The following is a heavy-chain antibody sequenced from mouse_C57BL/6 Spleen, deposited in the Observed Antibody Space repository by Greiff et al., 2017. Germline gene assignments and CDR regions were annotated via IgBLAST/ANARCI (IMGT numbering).Heavy chain of an antibody. CDR1: GYTFTSYW. Sequence: QVQLQQSGTELVKPGASVKLSCKASGYTFTSYWMHWVKQRPGQGLEWIGNINPSNGGTNYNEKFKSKATLTADKSSSTAYMQLSSLTSADSAVYYCARRFTPASCYFDVWGKGTTVTVSS. D-gene: IGHD1-2*01. CDR2: INPSNGGT. CDR3: ARRFTPASCYFDV. V-gene: IGHV1-53*01. J-gene: IGHJ1*03.